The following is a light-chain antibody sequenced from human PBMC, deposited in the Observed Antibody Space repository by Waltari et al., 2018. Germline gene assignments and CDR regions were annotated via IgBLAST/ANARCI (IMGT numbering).Light chain of an antibody. CDR1: SSNIGRNV. CDR3: AAWDDSLNGPGYV. Sequence: QSVLTQPPSASGTPGQRVTISCSGSSSNIGRNVVNWYQQLPGTAPKLLMFSNNQRPSGVPDRLSGAKSGTSASLAISGLQSEDEADYYCAAWDDSLNGPGYVFGTGTKVSVL. V-gene: IGLV1-44*01. CDR2: SNN. J-gene: IGLJ1*01.